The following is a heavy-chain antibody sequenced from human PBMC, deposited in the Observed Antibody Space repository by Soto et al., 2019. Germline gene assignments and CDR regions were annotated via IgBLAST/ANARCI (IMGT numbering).Heavy chain of an antibody. Sequence: QVQLQQWGTKLSKPSETLSLTCAVYGGSFSGYYWSWIRQPPGKGLEWIGESDHSGGNNYNPSLRSRVTLAVATSNSPFTLKYSSVTATDTARYSCASGRLGGAANWGQGTLVIVSS. V-gene: IGHV4-34*01. CDR2: SDHSGGN. D-gene: IGHD3-16*01. CDR1: GGSFSGYY. J-gene: IGHJ4*02. CDR3: ASGRLGGAAN.